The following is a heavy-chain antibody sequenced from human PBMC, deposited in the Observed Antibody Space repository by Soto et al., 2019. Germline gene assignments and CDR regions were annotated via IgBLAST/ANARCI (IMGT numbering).Heavy chain of an antibody. CDR2: ISAYNGNT. CDR3: ARDYGGDVADY. CDR1: GYTFTSYG. J-gene: IGHJ4*02. Sequence: QVQLVQSGAEVKKPGASVKVSCKASGYTFTSYGISWVRQAPGQGLEWMGWISAYNGNTNYAPKPQGRVTMTTDTATGTAYMELMSMRSDDTAVYSCARDYGGDVADYWGQGTLVTVSS. D-gene: IGHD5-12*01. V-gene: IGHV1-18*01.